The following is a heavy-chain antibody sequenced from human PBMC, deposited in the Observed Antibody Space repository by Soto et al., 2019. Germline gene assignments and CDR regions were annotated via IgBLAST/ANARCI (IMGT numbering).Heavy chain of an antibody. D-gene: IGHD6-13*01. Sequence: PSETLSLTCTVSGGSISSGDYYWSWIRQPPGKGLEWIGYIYYSGSTYYNPSLKSRVTMSVDTSKNQFSLKLSSVTAADTAVYYCARVLWGTYSSSWYHKGYGMDVWGQGTTVTVSS. V-gene: IGHV4-30-4*01. CDR1: GGSISSGDYY. CDR2: IYYSGST. J-gene: IGHJ6*02. CDR3: ARVLWGTYSSSWYHKGYGMDV.